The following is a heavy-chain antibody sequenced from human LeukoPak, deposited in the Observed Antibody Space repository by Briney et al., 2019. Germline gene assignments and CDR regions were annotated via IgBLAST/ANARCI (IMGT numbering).Heavy chain of an antibody. J-gene: IGHJ4*02. Sequence: PGGSLRLSCAASGFSFSNYGMSWVRQAPGKGLEWIAGISGSGGSTDYLDSVKGRFTISRDNSKNTLYMQMNSLRADDTAIYYCANQYSKVGFTPDYWGQGTLVTVSS. CDR3: ANQYSKVGFTPDY. CDR2: ISGSGGST. V-gene: IGHV3-23*01. D-gene: IGHD1-26*01. CDR1: GFSFSNYG.